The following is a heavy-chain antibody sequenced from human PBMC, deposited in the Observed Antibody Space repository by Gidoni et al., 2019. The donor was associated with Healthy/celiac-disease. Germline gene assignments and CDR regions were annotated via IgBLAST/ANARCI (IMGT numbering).Heavy chain of an antibody. J-gene: IGHJ4*02. CDR3: ARFLDFDY. V-gene: IGHV3-21*01. CDR1: GLPFRSYS. CDR2: ISSSSSYI. Sequence: EAQLVEPGGGLVKSWGSSRFTWAASGLPFRSYSMNWVRQAPGRGLKWVSSISSSSSYICYADSVTVRFTITRDNAKNSLYLQMTSLRAEDTAVYYCARFLDFDYWGQGTLVTVSS.